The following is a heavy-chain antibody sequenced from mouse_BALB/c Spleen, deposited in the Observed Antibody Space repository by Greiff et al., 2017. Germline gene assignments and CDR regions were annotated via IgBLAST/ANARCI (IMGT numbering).Heavy chain of an antibody. CDR2: IDPENGDT. CDR3: ARYGNYEGY. J-gene: IGHJ3*01. D-gene: IGHD2-1*01. V-gene: IGHV14-4*02. CDR1: GFNIKDYY. Sequence: EVQLQQSGAELVRSGASVKLSCTASGFNIKDYYMHWVKQRPEQGLEWIGWIDPENGDTEYATKFQGKATLTADKSSSTAYMQLSSLTSEDSAVYYCARYGNYEGYWGQGTLVTVSA.